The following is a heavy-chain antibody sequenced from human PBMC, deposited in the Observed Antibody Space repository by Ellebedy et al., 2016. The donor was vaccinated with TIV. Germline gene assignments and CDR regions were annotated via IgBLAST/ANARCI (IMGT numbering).Heavy chain of an antibody. V-gene: IGHV3-9*01. D-gene: IGHD2-2*01. CDR3: VRSGGTSWADY. J-gene: IGHJ4*02. CDR2: IFWNSGGT. Sequence: GGSLRLXXAAAGFTFHDHAMHWVRQGPGKGLEWVSGIFWNSGGTGYADSVKGRFTISRDNAKNTLYLQMNSLRAEDTAVYYCVRSGGTSWADYWGQGTPVTVSS. CDR1: GFTFHDHA.